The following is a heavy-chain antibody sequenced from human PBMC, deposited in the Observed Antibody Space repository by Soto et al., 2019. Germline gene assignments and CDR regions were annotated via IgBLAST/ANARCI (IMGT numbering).Heavy chain of an antibody. J-gene: IGHJ6*02. CDR2: TYYRSKWYN. CDR1: GDSVSSNSAA. V-gene: IGHV6-1*01. D-gene: IGHD6-19*01. CDR3: AASIQEQWLAYYYYGMDV. Sequence: SQTISLTCAISGDSVSSNSAAWNWIRQSPSRGLEWLGRTYYRSKWYNDYAVSVKSRITINPDTSKNQCSLQLNSVTPEDTAVYYCAASIQEQWLAYYYYGMDVWGLGTTATVSS.